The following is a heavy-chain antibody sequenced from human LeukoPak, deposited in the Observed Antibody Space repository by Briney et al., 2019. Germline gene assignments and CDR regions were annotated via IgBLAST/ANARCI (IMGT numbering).Heavy chain of an antibody. D-gene: IGHD3-22*01. V-gene: IGHV4-59*08. CDR2: IYSSANT. CDR3: ARRFSSRSDGNGYYYGHDAFDV. CDR1: GDSFSSSY. J-gene: IGHJ3*01. Sequence: PSETLSLACSVSGDSFSSSYWSWIRQPPGKGLEWIGNIYSSANTNYNPSLQSRVTMSVDTSKSQFSLQLTSVSATDTAVYYWARRFSSRSDGNGYYYGHDAFDVWGRGTLVTVSS.